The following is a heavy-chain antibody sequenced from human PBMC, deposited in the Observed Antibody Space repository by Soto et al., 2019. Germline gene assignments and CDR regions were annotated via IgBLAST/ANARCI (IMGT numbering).Heavy chain of an antibody. CDR2: FDPEGGEA. CDR3: ARVKDYSNCMDV. CDR1: GHTLTELS. V-gene: IGHV1-24*01. D-gene: IGHD4-4*01. Sequence: GASVKVSCKISGHTLTELSIHWVRQAPGKGLEWMGGFDPEGGEAIYAQKWHGRVTVTEDTVTDTAYMELSSLRSDDTAAYYCARVKDYSNCMDVWGQGTTVTVSS. J-gene: IGHJ6*02.